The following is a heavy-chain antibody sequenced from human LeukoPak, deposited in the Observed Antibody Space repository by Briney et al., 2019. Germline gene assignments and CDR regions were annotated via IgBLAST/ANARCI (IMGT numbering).Heavy chain of an antibody. CDR3: ARFKGYSFDY. D-gene: IGHD5-12*01. V-gene: IGHV4-34*01. CDR1: GGSFSGYY. Sequence: SETLSLTCAVYGGSFSGYYWSWIRQPPGKGLEWIGSIYHSGSTYYNPSLKSRVTISVDTSKNQFSLKLSSVTAADTAVYYCARFKGYSFDYWGQGTLVTVSS. CDR2: IYHSGST. J-gene: IGHJ4*02.